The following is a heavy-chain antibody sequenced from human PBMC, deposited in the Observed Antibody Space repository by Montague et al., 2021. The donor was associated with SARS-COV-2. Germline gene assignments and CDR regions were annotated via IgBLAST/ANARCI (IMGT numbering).Heavy chain of an antibody. CDR3: ARETTVQYYYAMDV. Sequence: SLRLSCAASGFSFSNYDMYWVRQAPGNGLEWVSGIDTAGHTYYPASVKGRFTISRENANNSLYLQTNSLRDGDTAVYYCARETTVQYYYAMDVWGQGTTVTVSS. D-gene: IGHD3-16*01. CDR1: GFSFSNYD. CDR2: IDTAGHT. J-gene: IGHJ6*02. V-gene: IGHV3-13*04.